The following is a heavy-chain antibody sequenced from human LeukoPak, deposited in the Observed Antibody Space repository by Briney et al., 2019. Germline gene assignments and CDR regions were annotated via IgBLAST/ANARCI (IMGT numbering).Heavy chain of an antibody. CDR2: IYSGGST. V-gene: IGHV3-53*01. J-gene: IGHJ6*03. D-gene: IGHD6-13*01. CDR3: ARHHYSSSWYSHYYMDV. CDR1: GFTVSSNY. Sequence: GGSLRLSCAASGFTVSSNYMSWVRQAPGKGLEWVSVIYSGGSTYYADSVKGRFTISRDNSKNTLYLQMNSLRAEDTAVYYCARHHYSSSWYSHYYMDVWGKGTTVTVSS.